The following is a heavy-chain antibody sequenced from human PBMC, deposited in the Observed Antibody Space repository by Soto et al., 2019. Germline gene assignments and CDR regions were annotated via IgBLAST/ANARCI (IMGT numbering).Heavy chain of an antibody. D-gene: IGHD3-22*01. Sequence: SWKVSFKASWGNLSRYSTRVVGQAPGQRLEWMGGIIPIFGTANYAQKFQGRVTITADESTSTAYMELSSLRSEDTAVYYCARDRSGYYDSSGAHFDYWGQGTLVTVSS. CDR2: IIPIFGTA. J-gene: IGHJ4*02. CDR3: ARDRSGYYDSSGAHFDY. V-gene: IGHV1-69*13. CDR1: WGNLSRYS.